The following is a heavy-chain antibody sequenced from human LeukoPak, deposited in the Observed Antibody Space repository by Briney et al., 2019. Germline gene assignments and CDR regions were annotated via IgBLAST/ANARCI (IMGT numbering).Heavy chain of an antibody. CDR2: ISSSGSTI. Sequence: GGSLRLSCAASGFTFSSYEMNWVRQAPGKGLEWVSYISSSGSTIYYADSVKGRFTTSRDNAKNSLYLQMNSLRAEDTAVYYCARDQTTVVTSDAFDIWGQGTMVTVSS. V-gene: IGHV3-48*03. CDR3: ARDQTTVVTSDAFDI. CDR1: GFTFSSYE. D-gene: IGHD4-23*01. J-gene: IGHJ3*02.